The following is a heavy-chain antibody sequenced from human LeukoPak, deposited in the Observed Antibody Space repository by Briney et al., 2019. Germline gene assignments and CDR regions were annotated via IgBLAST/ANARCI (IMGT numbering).Heavy chain of an antibody. Sequence: RESLRLSCAASGFTFSTYTMNWVRQAPGKGLEWVSSISSSSRYIFYADSIKGRFTISRDNAKNSLYLQVNSLRAEDTAVYYDSSGYLDCWGQGTQVTVSS. V-gene: IGHV3-21*01. CDR3: SSGYLDC. D-gene: IGHD3-22*01. CDR1: GFTFSTYT. CDR2: ISSSSRYI. J-gene: IGHJ4*02.